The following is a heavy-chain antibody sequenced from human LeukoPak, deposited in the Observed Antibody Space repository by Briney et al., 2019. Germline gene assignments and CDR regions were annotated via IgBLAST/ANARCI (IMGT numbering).Heavy chain of an antibody. V-gene: IGHV3-23*01. CDR2: ISGSGGST. Sequence: GGSLRLSCAASGFTFSSYAMSWVRQAPGKGLEWVSAISGSGGSTYYADSVKGRFTISRDNSKNTLYLQMNGLRAEDTAVYYCASSGYYYDSSGYYGGSYYFDYWGQGTLVTVSS. CDR3: ASSGYYYDSSGYYGGSYYFDY. CDR1: GFTFSSYA. J-gene: IGHJ4*02. D-gene: IGHD3-22*01.